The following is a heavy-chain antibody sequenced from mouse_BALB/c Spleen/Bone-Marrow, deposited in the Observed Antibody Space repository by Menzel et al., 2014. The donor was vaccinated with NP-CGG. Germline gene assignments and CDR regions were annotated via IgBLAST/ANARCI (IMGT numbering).Heavy chain of an antibody. CDR1: GYTFTDYV. J-gene: IGHJ2*01. CDR3: ARCGGLRDFDY. Sequence: QVQLKESGPELVQPGASVKMSCKASGYTFTDYVISWVEQRTGQGLEWIGEIYPGSGSTYYNEKFKGKATLTADKSSNTAYMQLSSLTSEDSAVYFCARCGGLRDFDYWGQGTTLTVSS. D-gene: IGHD2-4*01. V-gene: IGHV1-77*01. CDR2: IYPGSGST.